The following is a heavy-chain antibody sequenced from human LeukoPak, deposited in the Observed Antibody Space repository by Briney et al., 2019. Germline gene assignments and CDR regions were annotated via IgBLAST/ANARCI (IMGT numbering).Heavy chain of an antibody. CDR3: ARERTWKNLYMDV. Sequence: PGGSLRLSCAASGFTFRTYETNWVRQAPGKGLEWVSYIGSSGDTIFYADSVKGRFTISRDNAKNSLYLQMNSLRADDTAVYYCARERTWKNLYMDVWGKGTTVTISS. CDR2: IGSSGDTI. J-gene: IGHJ6*03. D-gene: IGHD1-1*01. V-gene: IGHV3-48*03. CDR1: GFTFRTYE.